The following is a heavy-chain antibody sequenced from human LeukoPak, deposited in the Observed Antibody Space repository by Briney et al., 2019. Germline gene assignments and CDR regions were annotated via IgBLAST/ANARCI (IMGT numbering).Heavy chain of an antibody. CDR1: GGSVSSGRYY. CDR2: IYYSGST. J-gene: IGHJ4*02. CDR3: AREPVTTFYYFDY. V-gene: IGHV4-61*01. Sequence: PSETLSLTCTVSGGSVSSGRYYWSWIRQPPGKGLEWIGYIYYSGSTNYNPSLKSRVTISVDTSKNQFSLKLSSVTAADTAVYYCAREPVTTFYYFDYWGQGTLVTVSS. D-gene: IGHD4-17*01.